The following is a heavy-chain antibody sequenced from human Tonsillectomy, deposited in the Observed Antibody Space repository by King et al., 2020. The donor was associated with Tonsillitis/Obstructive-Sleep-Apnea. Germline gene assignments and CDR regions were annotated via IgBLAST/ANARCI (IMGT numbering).Heavy chain of an antibody. CDR2: ISPYNGNT. J-gene: IGHJ4*02. CDR3: ARPGYYESYQTLDY. V-gene: IGHV1-18*01. D-gene: IGHD3-3*01. Sequence: VQLVESGAEVKKPGASVKVTCKASGYTFTMYGISWVRQAPGQGLEWRAWISPYNGNTKYAQGLQGRVTMTTDTSTTTAYLELRSLRSDDTAVYFCARPGYYESYQTLDYWGQGTLVTVSS. CDR1: GYTFTMYG.